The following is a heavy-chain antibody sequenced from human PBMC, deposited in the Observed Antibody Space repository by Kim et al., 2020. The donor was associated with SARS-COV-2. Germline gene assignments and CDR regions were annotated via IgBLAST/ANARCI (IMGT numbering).Heavy chain of an antibody. Sequence: SVKVSCKASGGTFSSYAISWVRQAPGQGLEWMGGIIPIFGTANYAQKFQGRVTITADESTSTAYMELSSLRSEDTAVYYCARDLKDRYDFWSGYYFDYWGQGTLVTVSS. J-gene: IGHJ4*02. CDR3: ARDLKDRYDFWSGYYFDY. CDR1: GGTFSSYA. CDR2: IIPIFGTA. V-gene: IGHV1-69*13. D-gene: IGHD3-3*01.